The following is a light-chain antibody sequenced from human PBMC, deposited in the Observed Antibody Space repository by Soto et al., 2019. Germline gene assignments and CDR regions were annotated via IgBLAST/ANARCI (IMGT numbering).Light chain of an antibody. J-gene: IGKJ1*01. CDR3: QQCNAFWT. CDR2: DVS. Sequence: DIQMTQSPSTLSASVLDRFTITCRASQTISSWLAWYQQKPGKAPKLLIYDVSTLGSGVPSRFSGSGSGTDFTLTISSLHPDDFATYYCQQCNAFWTFGQGTKVDIK. CDR1: QTISSW. V-gene: IGKV1-5*01.